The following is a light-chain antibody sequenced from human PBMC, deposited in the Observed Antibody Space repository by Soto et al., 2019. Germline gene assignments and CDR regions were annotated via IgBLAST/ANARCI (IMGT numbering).Light chain of an antibody. CDR2: GAS. V-gene: IGKV3-15*01. Sequence: EIVMTQSPATLSVSPGERATLSCRASQSVTYNLAWYQQKPGQAPRLLFYGASTRATGIPARFSGSGSGTEFTLTITSLQSEDFAVYYCQHYNNWPFTFGPGTKVVI. CDR1: QSVTYN. J-gene: IGKJ3*01. CDR3: QHYNNWPFT.